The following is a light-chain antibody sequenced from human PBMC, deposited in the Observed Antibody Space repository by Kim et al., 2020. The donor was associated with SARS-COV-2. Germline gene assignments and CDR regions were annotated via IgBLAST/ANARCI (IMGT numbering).Light chain of an antibody. V-gene: IGLV3-1*01. J-gene: IGLJ2*01. Sequence: SYELTQPPSVSVSPGQTASITFSGDKLGDKYAWWYQQKPGQSPVLVIYQDTKRPSGIPERFSGSNSGNTATLTISGTQAMDEADYYCQAWDSSTAEFGGGTQLTVL. CDR1: KLGDKY. CDR2: QDT. CDR3: QAWDSSTAE.